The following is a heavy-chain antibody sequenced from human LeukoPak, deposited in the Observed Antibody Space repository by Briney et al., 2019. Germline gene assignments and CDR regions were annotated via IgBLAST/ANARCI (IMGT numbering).Heavy chain of an antibody. D-gene: IGHD1-26*01. V-gene: IGHV3-66*01. Sequence: GGSLRLSCAASGFTVSVNYMSWVRQAPGKGLEWVSVLYSSGSTNYADSVKGRFTISRDNSENTLSLQVNSLRVEDAAVYYCAAKGNGYSGSYVFAHWGQGTLVTVSS. CDR3: AAKGNGYSGSYVFAH. CDR2: LYSSGST. J-gene: IGHJ4*02. CDR1: GFTVSVNY.